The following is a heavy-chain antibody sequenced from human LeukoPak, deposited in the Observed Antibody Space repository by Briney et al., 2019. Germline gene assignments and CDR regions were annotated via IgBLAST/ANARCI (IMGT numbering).Heavy chain of an antibody. CDR2: MDPKSGNT. J-gene: IGHJ4*02. D-gene: IGHD3-22*01. CDR1: GYTFTGYY. V-gene: IGHV1-8*03. CDR3: ARWTNYDSSGEFDF. Sequence: ASVKVSCKASGYTFTGYYMHWVRQATGQGLEWMGWMDPKSGNTGYAQKFQGRVTFTRDTSISTAYMEVNSLRSEDTAVYYCARWTNYDSSGEFDFWGQGTLVTVSS.